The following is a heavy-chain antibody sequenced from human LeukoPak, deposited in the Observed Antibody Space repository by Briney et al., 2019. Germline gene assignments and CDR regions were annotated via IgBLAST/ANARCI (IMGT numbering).Heavy chain of an antibody. Sequence: GGSLRLSCTVSGFTVSSNSMSWVRQAPGKGLEWVSFIYSGTIHYSDSVKGRFTISRDNSKNTLYLQMNSLRAEDTAVHYCARRAGAYSHPYDYWGQGTLVTVSS. J-gene: IGHJ4*02. CDR2: IYSGTI. CDR3: ARRAGAYSHPYDY. CDR1: GFTVSSNS. V-gene: IGHV3-53*01. D-gene: IGHD4/OR15-4a*01.